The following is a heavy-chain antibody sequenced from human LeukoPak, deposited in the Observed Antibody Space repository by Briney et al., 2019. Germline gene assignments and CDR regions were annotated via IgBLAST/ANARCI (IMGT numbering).Heavy chain of an antibody. J-gene: IGHJ4*02. V-gene: IGHV4-39*01. CDR1: GGSISSSSYY. CDR2: IYYSGST. D-gene: IGHD3-22*01. Sequence: SETLSLTCTVSGGSISSSSYYWGWIRQPPGKGLEWIGNIYYSGSTYYNPSLKSRVTISVDTSKNQFSLKLSSVTAADTAVYYCARRRDYYDSSGYYYIYFDYWGQGTLVTVSS. CDR3: ARRRDYYDSSGYYYIYFDY.